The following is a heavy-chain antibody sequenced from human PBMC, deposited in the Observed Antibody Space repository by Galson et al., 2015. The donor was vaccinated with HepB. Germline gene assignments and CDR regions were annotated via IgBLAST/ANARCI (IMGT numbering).Heavy chain of an antibody. D-gene: IGHD4-17*01. J-gene: IGHJ6*02. V-gene: IGHV3-66*02. Sequence: SLRLSCAASGFTVSSNYMSWVRQAPGKGLEWVSVIYSGGSTYYADSVKGRFTISRDNSKNTLYLQMNSLRAEDTAVYYCAREWATTFPYSYYGMDVWGQGTTVTVSS. CDR2: IYSGGST. CDR3: AREWATTFPYSYYGMDV. CDR1: GFTVSSNY.